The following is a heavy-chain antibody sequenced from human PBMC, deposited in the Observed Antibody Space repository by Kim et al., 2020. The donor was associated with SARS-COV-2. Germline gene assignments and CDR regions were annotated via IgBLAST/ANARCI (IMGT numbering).Heavy chain of an antibody. CDR2: ISGSGGST. J-gene: IGHJ3*02. Sequence: GGSLRLSCAASGFTFSSYAMSWVRQAPGKGLEWVSAISGSGGSTYYADSVKGRFTISRDNSKNTLYLQMNSLRAEDTAVYYCAKSDNNWNYVKSAFDIWGQGTMVTVSS. V-gene: IGHV3-23*01. CDR1: GFTFSSYA. CDR3: AKSDNNWNYVKSAFDI. D-gene: IGHD1-7*01.